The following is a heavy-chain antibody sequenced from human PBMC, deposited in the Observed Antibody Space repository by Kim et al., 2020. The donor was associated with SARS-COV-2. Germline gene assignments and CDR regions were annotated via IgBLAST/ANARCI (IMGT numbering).Heavy chain of an antibody. CDR3: AQTYGAYVCN. Sequence: GGSLRLSCAASGFTFSGYAMGWVRQAPGKGLEWVSYVSSSGGNTYHADSVKGRFTVFRDNSKDTLYLQMNTLRAEDTAVYYCAQTYGAYVCNWGQGSLVTVSS. CDR1: GFTFSGYA. D-gene: IGHD3-16*01. J-gene: IGHJ4*01. CDR2: VSSSGGNT. V-gene: IGHV3-23*01.